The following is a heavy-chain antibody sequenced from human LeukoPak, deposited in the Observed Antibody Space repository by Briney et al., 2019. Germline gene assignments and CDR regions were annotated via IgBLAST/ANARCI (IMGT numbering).Heavy chain of an antibody. V-gene: IGHV3-43*01. CDR2: ISWDGTIT. Sequence: GGSLRLSCAASGFMFGDGTMHWVRQAPGKGLEWVSLISWDGTITHYGDSVKGRFTISRDNGQNSLYLQMNSLRTEDTALYYCAKDVGVLGLAGPIDYWGQGTLVTVSS. CDR1: GFMFGDGT. CDR3: AKDVGVLGLAGPIDY. D-gene: IGHD6-19*01. J-gene: IGHJ4*02.